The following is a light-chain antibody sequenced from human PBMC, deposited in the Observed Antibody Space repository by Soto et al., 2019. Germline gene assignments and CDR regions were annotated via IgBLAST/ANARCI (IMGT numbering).Light chain of an antibody. Sequence: DVVMTQSPLSLPVTLGQPASISCRSSQSLVSSDGNTYLIWFQQRPGQSPRRLIYKVSNRDSGVPDRFSGGGSGTDFTLEISRVEAEDVGVYYCMQGTHWPWTFGQGTKVEIK. CDR1: QSLVSSDGNTY. CDR2: KVS. J-gene: IGKJ1*01. V-gene: IGKV2-30*01. CDR3: MQGTHWPWT.